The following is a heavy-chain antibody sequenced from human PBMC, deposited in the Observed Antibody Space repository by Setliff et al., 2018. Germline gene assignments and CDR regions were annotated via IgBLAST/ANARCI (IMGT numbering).Heavy chain of an antibody. V-gene: IGHV4-4*02. CDR1: GGSISSSNW. D-gene: IGHD5-18*01. Sequence: TLSLTCAVSGGSISSSNWWSWVRQPPGKGLEWIGEIYHSGSTYYNPSLKSRVSISIDTSKNQFSLNLSSVTAADTAVYYCARVATAMLDAFDIWGQGTMVTVSS. CDR2: IYHSGST. J-gene: IGHJ3*02. CDR3: ARVATAMLDAFDI.